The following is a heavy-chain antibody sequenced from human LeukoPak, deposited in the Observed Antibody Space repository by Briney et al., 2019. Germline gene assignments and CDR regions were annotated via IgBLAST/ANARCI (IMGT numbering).Heavy chain of an antibody. CDR2: IIPIFGTA. V-gene: IGHV1-69*05. CDR3: ARDPGGYYYYMDV. CDR1: GGTFSSYA. J-gene: IGHJ6*03. Sequence: SVKVSCKASGGTFSSYAISWVRQAPGQGLEWMGRIIPIFGTANYAQKFQDRVTITTDESTSTAYMELSSLRSEDTAVYYCARDPGGYYYYMDVWGKGTTVTVSS. D-gene: IGHD4-23*01.